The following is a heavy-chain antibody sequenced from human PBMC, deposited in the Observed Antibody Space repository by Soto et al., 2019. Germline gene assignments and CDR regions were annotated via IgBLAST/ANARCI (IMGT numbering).Heavy chain of an antibody. J-gene: IGHJ4*02. V-gene: IGHV3-23*01. D-gene: IGHD3-3*02. CDR2: ISGSGDNT. CDR1: GFTFSNYV. Sequence: PRGSLSLSCAASGFTFSNYVMSWVRQAPGKGLEWVSSISGSGDNTYYADSVKGRFTISRDNSKNTLFLQMNRLRAEDTAVYYSAKLHLVLALGFDYWGQGTLVTVSS. CDR3: AKLHLVLALGFDY.